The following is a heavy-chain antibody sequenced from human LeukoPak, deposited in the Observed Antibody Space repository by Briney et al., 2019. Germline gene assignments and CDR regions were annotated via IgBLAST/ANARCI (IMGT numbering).Heavy chain of an antibody. CDR3: ATSVGYDSSGSPYFDY. D-gene: IGHD3-22*01. CDR1: GFTFSSYG. Sequence: GRSLGLSCAASGFTFSSYGMHWVRQAPGKGLEWVAVISYDGSNKYYADSVKGRFTISRDNSKNTLYLQMNSLRAEDTAVYYCATSVGYDSSGSPYFDYWGQGTLVTVSS. V-gene: IGHV3-30*03. CDR2: ISYDGSNK. J-gene: IGHJ4*02.